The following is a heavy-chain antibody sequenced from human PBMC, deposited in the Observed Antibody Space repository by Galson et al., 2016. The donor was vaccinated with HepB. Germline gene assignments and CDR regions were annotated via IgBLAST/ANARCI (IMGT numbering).Heavy chain of an antibody. V-gene: IGHV4-61*03. CDR1: GGSVRSPSYY. CDR3: ASEYTYDHYFDY. CDR2: VYYNGGT. D-gene: IGHD5-18*01. J-gene: IGHJ4*02. Sequence: SETLSLTCTVSGGSVRSPSYYWTWIRQPPGKGLEWIGYVYYNGGTNYNPSLKSRVTKSLDTSKKHFPLQLTSVTAADTAVYYCASEYTYDHYFDYWGQGTLVTVSS.